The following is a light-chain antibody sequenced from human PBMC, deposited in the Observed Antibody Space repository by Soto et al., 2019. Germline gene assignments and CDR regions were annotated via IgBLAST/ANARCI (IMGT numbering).Light chain of an antibody. V-gene: IGLV2-14*01. J-gene: IGLJ1*01. CDR1: SSDVGAYDY. CDR3: SSYTSSIALDV. Sequence: QSALTQPASVSGSPGQSITISCIGSSSDVGAYDYVAWYQQYPGKAPKLLIYDVNHRPSGISNRFSGSKSGNTASLTISGLQAEDEADYYCSSYTSSIALDVFGTGTKLTVL. CDR2: DVN.